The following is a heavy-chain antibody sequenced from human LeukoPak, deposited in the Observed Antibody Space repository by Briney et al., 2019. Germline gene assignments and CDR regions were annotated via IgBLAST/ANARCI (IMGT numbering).Heavy chain of an antibody. D-gene: IGHD3-9*01. CDR3: ARMGPYYDILTGPNWFDP. CDR1: GFTFSTYG. CDR2: IYYSGST. Sequence: GSLRLSCAASGFTFSTYGLHWVRQAPGKGLEWIGSIYYSGSTYYNPSLKSRVTISVDTSKNQFSLKLSSVTAADTAVYYCARMGPYYDILTGPNWFDPWGQGTLVTVSS. J-gene: IGHJ5*02. V-gene: IGHV4-39*01.